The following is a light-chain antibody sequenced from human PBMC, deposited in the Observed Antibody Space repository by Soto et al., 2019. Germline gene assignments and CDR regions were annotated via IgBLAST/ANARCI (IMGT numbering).Light chain of an antibody. Sequence: QSVLTQPRSVSGSPGQSVAISCTGTSSDVGDYNYVSWYQQHPGKAPKVMIYDVSKRPSGVPDRFSGSKSGNTASLTISGLQSEDEADYYCCSYAGSPHVFRTGTKVTVL. V-gene: IGLV2-11*01. CDR3: CSYAGSPHV. CDR2: DVS. J-gene: IGLJ1*01. CDR1: SSDVGDYNY.